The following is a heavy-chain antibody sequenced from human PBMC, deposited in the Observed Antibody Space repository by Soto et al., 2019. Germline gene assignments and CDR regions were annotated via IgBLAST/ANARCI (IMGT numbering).Heavy chain of an antibody. V-gene: IGHV2-5*02. CDR3: AHSLWLGVKGYFDN. Sequence: QITLKESGPTLVKPTETVTLTCSFSGFSLTTSGVGVGWIRQPPGTALEWLALIYWDDYKRYSPSLNTRLSSTTDTSKNLVFRIMTNMDPVDTATYYCAHSLWLGVKGYFDNWGQGTLVTVSS. CDR2: IYWDDYK. D-gene: IGHD6-19*01. J-gene: IGHJ4*02. CDR1: GFSLTTSGVG.